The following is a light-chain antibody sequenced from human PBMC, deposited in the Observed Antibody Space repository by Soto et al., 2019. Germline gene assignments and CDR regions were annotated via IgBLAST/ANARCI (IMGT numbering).Light chain of an antibody. CDR3: QQYGSSSIT. V-gene: IGKV3-20*01. J-gene: IGKJ5*01. Sequence: EIVLTQSPGTLSLSPGERATLSCRASQSVSNDYLAWYQQKPGQAPRLLIYGASSRAAGTPDRFSGSGSGTEFTLTISSLEPEDFAVYYCQQYGSSSITFGQGTRLEIK. CDR2: GAS. CDR1: QSVSNDY.